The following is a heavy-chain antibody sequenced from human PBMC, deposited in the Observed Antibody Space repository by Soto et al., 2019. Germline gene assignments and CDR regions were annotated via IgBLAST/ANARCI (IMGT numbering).Heavy chain of an antibody. Sequence: QVQLVESGGGVVQPGRSLRLSCAVSGFTFKSYAMHWVRQAPGKGLEWVAVISYDGNNKYYADSVKGRFTISRDNSKNTLYLQMNSLRAEDTAVCYCASPTKYYDSSGYYYGMDVWGQGTTVTVSS. J-gene: IGHJ6*02. CDR2: ISYDGNNK. CDR1: GFTFKSYA. D-gene: IGHD3-22*01. CDR3: ASPTKYYDSSGYYYGMDV. V-gene: IGHV3-30-3*01.